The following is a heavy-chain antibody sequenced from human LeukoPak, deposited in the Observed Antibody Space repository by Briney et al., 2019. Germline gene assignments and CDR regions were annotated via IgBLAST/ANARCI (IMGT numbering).Heavy chain of an antibody. Sequence: GRSLRLSCAASGFTFRNYAMHWVRQAPGKGLEWVAVMSYDGSNKYYADSVKGRFTISRDNSKDTLYLQMSSLRTEDTAVYYCARDRTAASWSGSFDYWGQGTLVTVSS. V-gene: IGHV3-30-3*01. CDR1: GFTFRNYA. CDR2: MSYDGSNK. D-gene: IGHD3/OR15-3a*01. CDR3: ARDRTAASWSGSFDY. J-gene: IGHJ4*02.